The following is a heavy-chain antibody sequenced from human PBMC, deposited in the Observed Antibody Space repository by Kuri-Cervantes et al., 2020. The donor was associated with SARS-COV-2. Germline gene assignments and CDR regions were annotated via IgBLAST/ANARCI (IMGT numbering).Heavy chain of an antibody. CDR2: INHSGST. CDR3: ARELTGDMLADY. J-gene: IGHJ4*02. V-gene: IGHV4-34*01. D-gene: IGHD7-27*01. Sequence: SQTLSLTCAVYGGSFSGYYWSWIRQPPGKGLEWIGEINHSGSTNYNPSLKSRVTISVDTSKNQFSLKLSSVTAADTAVYYCARELTGDMLADYWGQGTLVTVSS. CDR1: GGSFSGYY.